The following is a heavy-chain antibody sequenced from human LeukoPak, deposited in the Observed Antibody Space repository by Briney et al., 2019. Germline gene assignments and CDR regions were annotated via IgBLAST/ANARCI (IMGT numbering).Heavy chain of an antibody. J-gene: IGHJ6*02. CDR1: GFTFSNFW. CDR2: IKQDGSDK. Sequence: GGSLRLSCGASGFTFSNFWMSWVRQAPGKGLEWVANIKQDGSDKYYVDSVRGRLTISRDNAENSLYLQMNTLRAEDTAVYYCARDFYGPFYYYGMDVWGQGTTVTVSS. CDR3: ARDFYGPFYYYGMDV. V-gene: IGHV3-7*05. D-gene: IGHD2/OR15-2a*01.